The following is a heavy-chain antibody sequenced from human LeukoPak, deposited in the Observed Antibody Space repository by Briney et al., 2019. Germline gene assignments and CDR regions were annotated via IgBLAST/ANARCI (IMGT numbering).Heavy chain of an antibody. CDR1: GFTFSSYE. D-gene: IGHD6-19*01. Sequence: PGGSLRLSCAASGFTFSSYEMNWVRQAPGKGLEWVSYISSSGSTIYYADSVKGRFTISRDNAKNSLYLQINSLRAEDTAVYYCARSLLPKQWLETHTFDYWGQGTLVTVSS. J-gene: IGHJ4*02. CDR2: ISSSGSTI. V-gene: IGHV3-48*03. CDR3: ARSLLPKQWLETHTFDY.